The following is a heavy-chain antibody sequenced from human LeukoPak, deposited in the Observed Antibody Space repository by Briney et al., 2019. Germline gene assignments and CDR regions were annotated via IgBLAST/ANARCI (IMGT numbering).Heavy chain of an antibody. J-gene: IGHJ4*02. CDR2: TYYRSKWYN. CDR3: ARAQVTYYYDSTATYYFDY. Sequence: SQTFSLTCAISGDSVSSNSAAWNWIRQSPSRGLEWLGRTYYRSKWYNDYAVSVKSRITINPDTSKNQFSLQLNSVTPEDTAVYYCARAQVTYYYDSTATYYFDYWGQGTLVTVSS. D-gene: IGHD3-22*01. V-gene: IGHV6-1*01. CDR1: GDSVSSNSAA.